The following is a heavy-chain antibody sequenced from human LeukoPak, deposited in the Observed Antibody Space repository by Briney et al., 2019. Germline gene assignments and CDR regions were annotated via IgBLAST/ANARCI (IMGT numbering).Heavy chain of an antibody. V-gene: IGHV1-69*01. Sequence: SVKASCKASGGTFSSYAISWVRQAPGQGLEWMGGIIPIFGTANYAQKFQGRVTITADESTSTAYMELSSLRSEDTAVYYCARGLRDGYNDDAFDIWGQGTMVTVSS. D-gene: IGHD5-24*01. CDR1: GGTFSSYA. J-gene: IGHJ3*02. CDR3: ARGLRDGYNDDAFDI. CDR2: IIPIFGTA.